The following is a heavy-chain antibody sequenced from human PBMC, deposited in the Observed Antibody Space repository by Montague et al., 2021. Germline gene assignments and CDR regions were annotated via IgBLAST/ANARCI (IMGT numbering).Heavy chain of an antibody. D-gene: IGHD3-16*01. J-gene: IGHJ4*02. CDR3: AREWGAFDS. V-gene: IGHV4-59*01. CDR1: GSSISSFY. Sequence: SETLSLTCTVSGSSISSFYWHWIRHPPGKGLEWIGEINYNGNTKYDPSLKSRVTMSVDTSKNQFSLKLSSVTVADTAVYYCAREWGAFDSWGQGTLVTVSS. CDR2: INYNGNT.